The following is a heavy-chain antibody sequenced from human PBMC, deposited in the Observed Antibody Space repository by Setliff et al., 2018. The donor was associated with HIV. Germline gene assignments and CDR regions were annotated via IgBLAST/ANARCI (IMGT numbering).Heavy chain of an antibody. CDR2: INHRGIT. J-gene: IGHJ6*02. V-gene: IGHV4-34*01. CDR3: ARVVWMAAAGTIDYYYYGMDI. CDR1: GVSFSGYY. Sequence: SLTCAVYGVSFSGYYWSWIRQPPGKGLEWIGEINHRGITNYSPSLKSRVTISVDTSKNQFSLKLRSVTAADTAVYYCARVVWMAAAGTIDYYYYGMDIWGQGATVT. D-gene: IGHD6-13*01.